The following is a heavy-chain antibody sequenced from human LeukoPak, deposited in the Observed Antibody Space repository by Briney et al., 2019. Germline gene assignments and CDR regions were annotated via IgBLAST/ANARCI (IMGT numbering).Heavy chain of an antibody. CDR3: ARSGAYGFRSGYYYVMY. V-gene: IGHV1-8*01. J-gene: IGHJ4*02. CDR1: GYTFTSYD. CDR2: MNPNSGNT. Sequence: ASVKVSCKASGYTFTSYDINWVRQATGQGLEWMGWMNPNSGNTGYAQKFQGRVTMTRNTSISTAYVELSSLRSEDTAVYYCARSGAYGFRSGYYYVMYWGQGTLVTVSS. D-gene: IGHD3-22*01.